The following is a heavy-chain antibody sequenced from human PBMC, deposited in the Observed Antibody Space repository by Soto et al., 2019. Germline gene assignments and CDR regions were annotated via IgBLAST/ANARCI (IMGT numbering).Heavy chain of an antibody. Sequence: GGSLRLSCAASGFSFSDRYMDWIRQAPGKGLEWVGRIKNKANSYTTEYAASVKGRFTISRDDSQSSLYLHMNSLKTEDTAVYYCAKDAGTSGHWGQGTRVTVSS. V-gene: IGHV3-72*01. D-gene: IGHD3-16*01. CDR2: IKNKANSYTT. CDR3: AKDAGTSGH. J-gene: IGHJ4*02. CDR1: GFSFSDRY.